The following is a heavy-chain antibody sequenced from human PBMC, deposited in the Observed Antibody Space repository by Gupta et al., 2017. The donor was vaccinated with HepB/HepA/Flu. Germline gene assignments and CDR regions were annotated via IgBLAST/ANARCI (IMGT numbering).Heavy chain of an antibody. Sequence: EVQLVESGGGLVQPGGSLSLSCAASGFSFSNYGIHWVRQAPGKALEYFSAISISGRTAYYADSVKGRFTISRDNSKNTVYLQMDYLRREDTAVYYCARNPGVTGTYFDYWGQGVLVTVS. D-gene: IGHD2-8*02. CDR1: GFSFSNYG. V-gene: IGHV3-64*07. CDR2: ISISGRTA. CDR3: ARNPGVTGTYFDY. J-gene: IGHJ4*02.